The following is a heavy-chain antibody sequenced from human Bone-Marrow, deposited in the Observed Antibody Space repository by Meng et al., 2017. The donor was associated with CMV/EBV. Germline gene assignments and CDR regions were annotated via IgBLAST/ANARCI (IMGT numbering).Heavy chain of an antibody. J-gene: IGHJ6*02. CDR2: IKEDGSEK. Sequence: GGSLRLSCAASGFTFSIYCMNWVRQAPGKGLKWVANIKEDGSEKFYVDSVKGRFPISRDNAKNSLYLQMNSLRVEDTAVYYCARVSSEDFWSGRYPSGCYGMDVWGQGTTVTVSS. D-gene: IGHD3-3*01. CDR3: ARVSSEDFWSGRYPSGCYGMDV. V-gene: IGHV3-7*01. CDR1: GFTFSIYC.